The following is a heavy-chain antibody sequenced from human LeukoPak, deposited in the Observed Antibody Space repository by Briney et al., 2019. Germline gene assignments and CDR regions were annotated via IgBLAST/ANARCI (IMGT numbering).Heavy chain of an antibody. CDR3: ARHSAVADHYYYYGMDV. CDR1: GYSFTSYW. D-gene: IGHD6-19*01. CDR2: IYPGDSDT. V-gene: IGHV5-51*01. J-gene: IGHJ6*02. Sequence: GESLKISCKGSGYSFTSYWIGWVRQMPRKGLEWMGIIYPGDSDTRYSPSFQGQDTISADKSISTAYLQWSSLKASDTAMYYCARHSAVADHYYYYGMDVWGQGTTVTVSS.